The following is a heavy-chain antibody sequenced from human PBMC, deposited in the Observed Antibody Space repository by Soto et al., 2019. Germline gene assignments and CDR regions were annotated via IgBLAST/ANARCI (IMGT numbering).Heavy chain of an antibody. Sequence: SETLSLTCAVYGGSFSGYYWSWIRQPPGKGLEWIGEINHSGSTNYNPSLKSRVTISVDTSKNQFSLKLSSVTAADTAVYYCARGVDNRGTVAGTSGVAPNFDYWGQGTLVTVSS. J-gene: IGHJ4*02. D-gene: IGHD6-19*01. CDR3: ARGVDNRGTVAGTSGVAPNFDY. CDR1: GGSFSGYY. CDR2: INHSGST. V-gene: IGHV4-34*01.